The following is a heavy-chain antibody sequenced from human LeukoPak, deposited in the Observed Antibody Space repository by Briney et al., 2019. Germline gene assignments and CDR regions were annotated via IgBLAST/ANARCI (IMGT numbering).Heavy chain of an antibody. CDR1: GDSINRTGHY. D-gene: IGHD5-24*01. CDR3: ARSGRPAQCEA. Sequence: PSETLSLTCTVSGDSINRTGHYWGWIRQPPGKGLEWIGNINYSGSTYYNPSLKSRVTISVDKSKNQFSLKPSSVTAADTAVYYCARSGRPAQCEAWGQGTMVTVSS. V-gene: IGHV4-39*07. J-gene: IGHJ3*01. CDR2: INYSGST.